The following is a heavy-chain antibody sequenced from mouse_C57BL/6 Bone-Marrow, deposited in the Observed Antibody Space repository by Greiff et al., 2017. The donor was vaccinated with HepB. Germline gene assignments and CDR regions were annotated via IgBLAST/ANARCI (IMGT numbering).Heavy chain of an antibody. V-gene: IGHV2-9-1*01. CDR1: GFSLTSYA. D-gene: IGHD1-1*01. Sequence: VQLVESGPGLVAPSQSLSITCTVSGFSLTSYAISWVRQPPGKGLEWLGVIWTGGGTNYNSALKSRLSISKDNSKSQVFLKMNSLQTDDTARYYCARRIPSITTVDYYAMDYWGQGTSVTVSS. CDR2: IWTGGGT. J-gene: IGHJ4*01. CDR3: ARRIPSITTVDYYAMDY.